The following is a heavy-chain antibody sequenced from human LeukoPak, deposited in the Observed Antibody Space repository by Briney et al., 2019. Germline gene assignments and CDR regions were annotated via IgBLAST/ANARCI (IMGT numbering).Heavy chain of an antibody. D-gene: IGHD2-21*01. Sequence: SETLSLTCTVSGGSISSSSYYWGWIRQPPGKGLEWIGSIYYSGSTYYNPSLKSRATISVDTSKNQFSLKLSSVTAADTAVYYCARDHGWNLWWSGYYYGMDVWGQGTTVTVSS. V-gene: IGHV4-39*07. J-gene: IGHJ6*02. CDR3: ARDHGWNLWWSGYYYGMDV. CDR2: IYYSGST. CDR1: GGSISSSSYY.